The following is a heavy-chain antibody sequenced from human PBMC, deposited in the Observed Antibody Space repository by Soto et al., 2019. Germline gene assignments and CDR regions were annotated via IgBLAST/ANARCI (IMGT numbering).Heavy chain of an antibody. D-gene: IGHD3-22*01. V-gene: IGHV3-23*01. CDR1: GFTFSSYA. Sequence: GGSLRLSCAASGFTFSSYAMSWVRQAPGKGLEWVSAISGSGGSTYYADSVKGRFTISRDNSKNTLYLQMNSLRAEDTAVYYCAKARTITMIVVVILDYWGQGTLVTVSS. J-gene: IGHJ4*02. CDR2: ISGSGGST. CDR3: AKARTITMIVVVILDY.